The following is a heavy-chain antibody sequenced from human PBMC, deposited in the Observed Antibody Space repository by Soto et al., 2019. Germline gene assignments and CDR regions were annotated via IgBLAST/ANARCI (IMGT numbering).Heavy chain of an antibody. CDR3: ARDGSGRRNYYFHS. CDR1: GFTFSSYA. CDR2: MSYDESNT. D-gene: IGHD5-12*01. Sequence: QVQLVESGGGVVQPGRSLRLSCAASGFTFSSYAMHWVRQAPGKGLEWVAVMSYDESNTYYADSVKGRFTISRDNSKNTLYLQMNSLRVEDTALYYCARDGSGRRNYYFHSWGQGTLVTVSS. J-gene: IGHJ4*02. V-gene: IGHV3-30-3*01.